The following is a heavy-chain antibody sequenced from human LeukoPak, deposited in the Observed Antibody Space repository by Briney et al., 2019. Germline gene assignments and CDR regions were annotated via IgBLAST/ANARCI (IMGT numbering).Heavy chain of an antibody. CDR3: ARRSAHSVAGPQVLYWYFDL. CDR1: GGTFSSYT. D-gene: IGHD6-19*01. V-gene: IGHV1-69*06. CDR2: IIPNFGTP. J-gene: IGHJ2*01. Sequence: GASVKVSCKASGGTFSSYTISWVRQAPGQGLEWMGGIIPNFGTPNYAQKFKGRVTITADKSTSTAYMELSSLRSEDTAVYYCARRSAHSVAGPQVLYWYFDLWGRGTLVTVSS.